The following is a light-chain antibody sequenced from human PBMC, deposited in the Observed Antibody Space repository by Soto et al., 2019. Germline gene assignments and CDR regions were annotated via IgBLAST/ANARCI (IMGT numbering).Light chain of an antibody. CDR3: CSHTTSSTYV. CDR1: SSDVGAFNY. J-gene: IGLJ1*01. V-gene: IGLV2-14*01. Sequence: QCALTQPASVSGSPGQSITISCTGTSSDVGAFNYVSWYQQHPGKAPKHMIYEVSNRPSGVSNRFAGSKSGNTASLTISGLKAEDEADYYCCSHTTSSTYVFGTGTKVTVL. CDR2: EVS.